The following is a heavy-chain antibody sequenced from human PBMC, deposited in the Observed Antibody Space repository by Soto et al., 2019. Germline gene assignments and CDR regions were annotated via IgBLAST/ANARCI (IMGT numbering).Heavy chain of an antibody. CDR2: INIDGTTT. Sequence: EVQLVESGGGLVQPGGSLRLSCAASGFAFSTKWMHWVRQGPGKGLVWVSRINIDGTTTNYADSVKGRFTISRDNAKNMLYLQMDSLRAEDTAVYYCARIPYGDTDPCPWGQGTLVTVSS. CDR3: ARIPYGDTDPCP. D-gene: IGHD2-21*02. J-gene: IGHJ5*02. V-gene: IGHV3-74*01. CDR1: GFAFSTKW.